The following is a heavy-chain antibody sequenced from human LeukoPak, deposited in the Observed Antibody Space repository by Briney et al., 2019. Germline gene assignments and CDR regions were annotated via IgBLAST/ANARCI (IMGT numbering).Heavy chain of an antibody. CDR1: GGSISSGDDY. CDR3: AREVVAATRDGVDP. Sequence: SQTLSLTCTASGGSISSGDDYWSWIRQPPGKGLEWIGYIYYSGSTYYNPSLKSRVTISVDTSKNQSSLKLSSVTAADTAVYYCAREVVAATRDGVDPWGQGTLVTVSS. V-gene: IGHV4-30-4*08. J-gene: IGHJ5*02. CDR2: IYYSGST. D-gene: IGHD2-15*01.